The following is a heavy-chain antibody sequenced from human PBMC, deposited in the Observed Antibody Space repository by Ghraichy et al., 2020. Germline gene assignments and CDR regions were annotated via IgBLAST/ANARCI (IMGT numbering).Heavy chain of an antibody. D-gene: IGHD2/OR15-2a*01. CDR2: ISHSGST. CDR3: ARTSFVRAFYI. Sequence: LEWIGYISHSGSTHDNPSLMGRVTISVSTAKNQFSLKLSSVTAADTAVYYCARTSFVRAFYIWGQGTLVTVYS. V-gene: IGHV4-31*02. J-gene: IGHJ3*02.